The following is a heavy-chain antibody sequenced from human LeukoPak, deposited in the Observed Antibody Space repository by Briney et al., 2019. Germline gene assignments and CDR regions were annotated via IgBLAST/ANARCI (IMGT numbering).Heavy chain of an antibody. CDR3: AREAITAAGRIDY. CDR1: GFTFSSYG. CDR2: ISYDGSNK. D-gene: IGHD6-13*01. J-gene: IGHJ4*02. Sequence: GGSLRLSCAASGFTFSSYGMHWVRQAPGKGLEWVAVISYDGSNKYYGDSVKGRFTISRDNSKNTLYLQMNSLRADDTAVYNCAREAITAAGRIDYWGQRTLVTVSS. V-gene: IGHV3-30*03.